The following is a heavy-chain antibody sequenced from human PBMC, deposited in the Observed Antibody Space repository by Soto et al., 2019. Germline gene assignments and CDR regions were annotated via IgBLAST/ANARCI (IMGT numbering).Heavy chain of an antibody. CDR3: ARESRSLRLGGLSFPTGY. V-gene: IGHV1-2*02. CDR2: INPNSGGT. D-gene: IGHD3-16*02. CDR1: GGTFSSYA. J-gene: IGHJ4*02. Sequence: VKVSCKASGGTFSSYAISWVRQAPGQGLEWMGWINPNSGGTNYAQKFQGRVTMTRDTSISTAYMELSRLRSDDTAVYYCARESRSLRLGGLSFPTGYWGQGTLVTVSS.